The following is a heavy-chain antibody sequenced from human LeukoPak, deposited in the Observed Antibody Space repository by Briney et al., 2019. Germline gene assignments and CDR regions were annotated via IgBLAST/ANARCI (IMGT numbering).Heavy chain of an antibody. V-gene: IGHV3-74*01. CDR2: INPDGSNT. D-gene: IGHD3-9*01. J-gene: IGHJ4*02. Sequence: GGSLSLSCVASGFTFRTYWMYWVRQAPGKGLVWLSHINPDGSNTTYADSVKGRFSISRDNSKNTLYLQMNRLRAEDTAVYDCAKDEGDRLRYFDWPTDWGQGTLVTVSS. CDR1: GFTFRTYW. CDR3: AKDEGDRLRYFDWPTD.